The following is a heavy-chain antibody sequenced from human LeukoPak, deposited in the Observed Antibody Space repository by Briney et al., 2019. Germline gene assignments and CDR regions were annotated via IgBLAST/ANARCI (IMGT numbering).Heavy chain of an antibody. D-gene: IGHD1-20*01. CDR1: GFTVSSNY. CDR2: IYSGGST. J-gene: IGHJ4*02. CDR3: ARGRGAITGTTGYYFDY. Sequence: PAGSLRLSCAASGFTVSSNYMSWVRQAPGKGLDWVSIIYSGGSTYSADSVKGRFTISRDNSKNTLYLQMNSLRAEDTAVYYSARGRGAITGTTGYYFDYWGQGTLVTVSS. V-gene: IGHV3-53*01.